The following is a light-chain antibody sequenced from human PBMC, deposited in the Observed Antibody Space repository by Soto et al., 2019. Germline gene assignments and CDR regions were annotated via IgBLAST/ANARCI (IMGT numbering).Light chain of an antibody. CDR3: CSFVHITTSYV. V-gene: IGLV2-23*02. Sequence: QSALTQPASVSGSPGQSITISCTGTSSDIGSYNLVSWYQQHPGKAPRLMISEVTKRPSGISNRFSGSKSGNTASLTISGLQADDEADYYCCSFVHITTSYVFATGTKLTVL. CDR1: SSDIGSYNL. J-gene: IGLJ1*01. CDR2: EVT.